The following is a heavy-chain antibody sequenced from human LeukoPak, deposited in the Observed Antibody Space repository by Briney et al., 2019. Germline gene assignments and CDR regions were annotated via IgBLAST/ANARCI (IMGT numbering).Heavy chain of an antibody. CDR1: GDSISSYY. CDR2: IYYSGSA. V-gene: IGHV4-59*01. CDR3: ARGRRVTDY. D-gene: IGHD5-18*01. J-gene: IGHJ4*02. Sequence: PSETLSLTCGVSGDSISSYYWTWIRQPPGKGLEWIGYIYYSGSANYNASLKSRVTMSVDTSKSQVSLNLSSVTAADTAVYYCARGRRVTDYWGQGTLVTVSS.